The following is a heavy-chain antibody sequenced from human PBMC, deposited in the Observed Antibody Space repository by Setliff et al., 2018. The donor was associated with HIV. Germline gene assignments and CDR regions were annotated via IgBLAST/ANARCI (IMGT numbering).Heavy chain of an antibody. CDR2: LSPSGTT. V-gene: IGHV4-34*01. CDR1: GGSFSNYY. Sequence: SETLSLTCTVYGGSFSNYYTNWIRQPPGKGLEWIGELSPSGTTRSNPSLQSRVTISLDTSNNQFSLKLTSVTAADTAVYYCARGSLYSSSSCFDYWGQGTLVTVSS. D-gene: IGHD6-13*01. J-gene: IGHJ4*02. CDR3: ARGSLYSSSSCFDY.